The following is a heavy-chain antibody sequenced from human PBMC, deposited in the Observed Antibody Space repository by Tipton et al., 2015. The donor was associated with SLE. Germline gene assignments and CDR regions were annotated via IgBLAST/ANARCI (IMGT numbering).Heavy chain of an antibody. D-gene: IGHD1-26*01. CDR3: ARRGYSGSDAFDI. J-gene: IGHJ3*02. CDR1: GYTFTGYY. Sequence: QSGPEVKKPGASVKVSCKASGYTFTGYYMHWVRQAPGQGLEWMGRINPNSGGTNYAQKFQGRVTMTRDTSISTAYMELSRLRSEDTAVYYCARRGYSGSDAFDIWGQGTMVTVSS. CDR2: INPNSGGT. V-gene: IGHV1-2*06.